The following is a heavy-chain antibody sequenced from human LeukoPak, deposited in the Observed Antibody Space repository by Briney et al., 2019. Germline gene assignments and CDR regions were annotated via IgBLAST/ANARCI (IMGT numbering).Heavy chain of an antibody. CDR2: FDPEDGET. CDR1: GYTLTELS. V-gene: IGHV1-24*01. CDR3: ATAFWGIATSFDFQH. Sequence: ASVKVSCKVPGYTLTELSMHWVRQAPGKGLEWMGGFDPEDGETIYAQKFQGRVTMTEDTSTDTAYMELSSLRSEDTAVYYCATAFWGIATSFDFQHWGQGTLVTVSS. D-gene: IGHD6-13*01. J-gene: IGHJ1*01.